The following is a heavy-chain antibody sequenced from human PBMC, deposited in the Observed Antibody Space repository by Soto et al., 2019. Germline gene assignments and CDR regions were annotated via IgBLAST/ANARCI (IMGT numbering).Heavy chain of an antibody. Sequence: ASVKVSCKASGYTFTSYGISWVRQAPGQGLEWMGWISAYNGNTNYAQKLQGRVTMTTDTSTSTAYMELRSLRSDDTAVYYCARGTGNSLLRYFDWLLPNFDYWGQGTLVTVSS. V-gene: IGHV1-18*01. CDR2: ISAYNGNT. CDR3: ARGTGNSLLRYFDWLLPNFDY. J-gene: IGHJ4*02. D-gene: IGHD3-9*01. CDR1: GYTFTSYG.